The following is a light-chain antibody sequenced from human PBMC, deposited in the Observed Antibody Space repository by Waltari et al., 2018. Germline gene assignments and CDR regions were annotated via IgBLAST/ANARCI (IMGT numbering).Light chain of an antibody. J-gene: IGLJ1*01. CDR2: DVS. CDR1: SSAVGGYNY. Sequence: QSALTQPASVSGSPGQSITISCTGTSSAVGGYNYVSWYQQHPGKAPKLMIYDVSKRPSGVSNRFSGSKSGNTASLTISGLQAEDEADYYCSSYTSSSTLEVFGTGTKVTVL. V-gene: IGLV2-14*01. CDR3: SSYTSSSTLEV.